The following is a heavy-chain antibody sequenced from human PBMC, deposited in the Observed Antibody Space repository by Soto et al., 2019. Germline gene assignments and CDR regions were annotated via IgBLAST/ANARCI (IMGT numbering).Heavy chain of an antibody. Sequence: QVQLQESGPGLVKPSQTLSLTCTVSGGSISSGGYYWSWIRQHPGKGLEWIGYIYYSGSTYYNPSLKSRVTTSVATSKNQFSLKLSSVTAADTAVYYCARGTHCSSTSCYRPMDVWGQGTTVTVSS. CDR3: ARGTHCSSTSCYRPMDV. D-gene: IGHD2-2*01. CDR2: IYYSGST. CDR1: GGSISSGGYY. V-gene: IGHV4-31*03. J-gene: IGHJ6*02.